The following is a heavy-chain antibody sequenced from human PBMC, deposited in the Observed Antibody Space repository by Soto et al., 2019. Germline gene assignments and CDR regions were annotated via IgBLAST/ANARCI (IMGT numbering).Heavy chain of an antibody. D-gene: IGHD2-15*01. J-gene: IGHJ5*02. CDR2: MFYSGAT. CDR1: GGSISDISYC. CDR3: ARHKSGSDWLEA. V-gene: IGHV4-39*01. Sequence: SETLSLTCTVSGGSISDISYCWGWIRQPPGKGLQWIGCMFYSGATYYNPSLKNRVTLSVDTSNNEFSLKLVSVTAPDTAVYYCARHKSGSDWLEAWGQGNLVTVSS.